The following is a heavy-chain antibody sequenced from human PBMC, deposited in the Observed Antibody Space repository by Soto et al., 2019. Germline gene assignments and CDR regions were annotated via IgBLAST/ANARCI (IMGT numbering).Heavy chain of an antibody. CDR3: VTVVEVAVGATAFDS. CDR1: DFIFSQIW. Sequence: GGSLRLSCRGSDFIFSQIWMSWVRQGPGKGLQWVANIKEDGGENNYVASVRGRFTISRDNARNSLYLQLNSLRDEDTGIYYCVTVVEVAVGATAFDSWGQGTLVTVSS. J-gene: IGHJ4*02. D-gene: IGHD1-26*01. CDR2: IKEDGGEN. V-gene: IGHV3-7*03.